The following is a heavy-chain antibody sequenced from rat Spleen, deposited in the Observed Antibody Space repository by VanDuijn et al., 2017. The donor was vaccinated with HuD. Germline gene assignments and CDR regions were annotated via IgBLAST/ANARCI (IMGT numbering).Heavy chain of an antibody. V-gene: IGHV5-7*01. J-gene: IGHJ3*01. CDR3: ARPGPGYPFAY. CDR2: IFYDGSGT. D-gene: IGHD1-4*01. Sequence: EVQLVESGGGLVQPGRSLKLSCAASGFTFSDYYMAWVRQAPKKGLEWVATIFYDGSGTYYRDSVKGRFTMSRDNAKSTLYLQMDSLRSEDTATYYCARPGPGYPFAYWGRGTLVTVSS. CDR1: GFTFSDYY.